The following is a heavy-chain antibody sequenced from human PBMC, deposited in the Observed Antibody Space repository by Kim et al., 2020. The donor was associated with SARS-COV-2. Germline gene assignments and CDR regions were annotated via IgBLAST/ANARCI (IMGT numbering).Heavy chain of an antibody. J-gene: IGHJ4*02. V-gene: IGHV1-3*01. CDR3: ARDMNPTVFDF. D-gene: IGHD4-4*01. Sequence: KYSQKFQGRVTISRDTSTNTAYMELSRLTPQDTAFYYCARDMNPTVFDFWGQGTLVTVSS.